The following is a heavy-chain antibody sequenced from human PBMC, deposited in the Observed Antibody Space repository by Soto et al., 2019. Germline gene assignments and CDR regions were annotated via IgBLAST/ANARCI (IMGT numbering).Heavy chain of an antibody. Sequence: ASVKVSCKVSGYTLTELSMHWVRQAPGKGLEWMGGFDPEDGETIYAQKFQGRVTMTEDTSTDTAYMELSSLRSEDTAVYYFATGPVSSYYDSSGYSLDYWGQGTLVTVSS. CDR3: ATGPVSSYYDSSGYSLDY. CDR2: FDPEDGET. J-gene: IGHJ4*02. CDR1: GYTLTELS. D-gene: IGHD3-22*01. V-gene: IGHV1-24*01.